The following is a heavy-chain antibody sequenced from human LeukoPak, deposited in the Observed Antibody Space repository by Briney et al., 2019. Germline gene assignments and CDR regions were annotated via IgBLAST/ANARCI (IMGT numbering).Heavy chain of an antibody. V-gene: IGHV3-23*01. J-gene: IGHJ4*02. CDR3: AKDSTSEDYGSGSEDRYY. CDR1: GFTFSSYA. D-gene: IGHD3-10*01. Sequence: QSGGSLRLSCAASGFTFSSYAMSWVRQAPGKGLEWVSAISGSGGSTYYADSVKGRFTISRDNSKNTLYLQMNSLRAEDTAVYYCAKDSTSEDYGSGSEDRYYWGQGTLVTVSS. CDR2: ISGSGGST.